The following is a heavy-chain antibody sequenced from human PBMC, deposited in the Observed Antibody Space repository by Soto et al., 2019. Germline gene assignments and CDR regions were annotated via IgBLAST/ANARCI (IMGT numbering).Heavy chain of an antibody. CDR3: AKNGQLPSYYSGLDA. D-gene: IGHD1-1*01. CDR1: GYTFTRYG. CDR2: ISGYNGDT. J-gene: IGHJ6*02. Sequence: QGQLVQSGPEVKKPGASVKVSCKASGYTFTRYGISWVRQAPGQGLEWMGWISGYNGDTNYAQKVQGRVTMTIDTCTSKAYMERRSLTSDDTAIYYCAKNGQLPSYYSGLDAWGHGTTVTVSS. V-gene: IGHV1-18*01.